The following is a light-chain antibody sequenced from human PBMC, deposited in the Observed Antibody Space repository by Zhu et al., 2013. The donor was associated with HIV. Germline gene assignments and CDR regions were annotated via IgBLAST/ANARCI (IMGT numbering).Light chain of an antibody. CDR1: QSVSSN. V-gene: IGKV3-15*01. CDR2: GAS. CDR3: QQYNNWPLT. J-gene: IGKJ4*01. Sequence: EIVLTQSPGTLSLSPGERATLSCRASQSVSSNLAWYQQKPGQAPRLLIHGASTRATDIPARFSGSGSGTDFTLTISSLQSEDFAVYYCQQYNNWPLTFGGGTEVEIK.